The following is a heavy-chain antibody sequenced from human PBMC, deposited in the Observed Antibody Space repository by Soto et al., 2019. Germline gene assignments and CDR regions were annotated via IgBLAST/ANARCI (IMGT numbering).Heavy chain of an antibody. Sequence: GGSLRLSCAASGFTFSSYAMHWVRQAPGKGLEWVAVISYDDGNNKYYADSVKGRFTISRDNSKSTLYLQMNSLRTEDTAVYYCARVKRDSYGDYVDYWGQGTLVTVSS. CDR3: ARVKRDSYGDYVDY. J-gene: IGHJ4*02. V-gene: IGHV3-30-3*01. D-gene: IGHD4-17*01. CDR1: GFTFSSYA. CDR2: ISYDDGNNK.